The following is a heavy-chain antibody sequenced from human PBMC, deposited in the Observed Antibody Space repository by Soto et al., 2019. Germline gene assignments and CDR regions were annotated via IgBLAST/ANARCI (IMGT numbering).Heavy chain of an antibody. D-gene: IGHD5-18*01. CDR3: ASDPGYSYGNT. CDR2: IIPIFPTS. CDR1: GGTFRTAA. Sequence: ASVKVSCKASGGTFRTAAFSWVRQAPGQGLEWMGGIIPIFPTSDYAQKFQGRVTITADESTTTTYMEMTSLRSEDTAVYYCASDPGYSYGNTWGQGTLVTVSS. J-gene: IGHJ5*02. V-gene: IGHV1-69*13.